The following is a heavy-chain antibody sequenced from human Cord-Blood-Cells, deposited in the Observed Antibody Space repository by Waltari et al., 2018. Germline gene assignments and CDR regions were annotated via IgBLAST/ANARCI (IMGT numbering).Heavy chain of an antibody. CDR2: MNPNSGNT. CDR1: GYTFTSYD. CDR3: ARGRYDFWSGYYNWFDP. J-gene: IGHJ5*02. V-gene: IGHV1-8*01. Sequence: VQLVQSGAEVKKPGASVKVSCKASGYTFTSYDINWVRQATGQGLEWMGWMNPNSGNTGYAQKFQGRVIMTRNTSISTAYMELSSLRSEDTAVYYCARGRYDFWSGYYNWFDPWGQGTLVTVSS. D-gene: IGHD3-3*01.